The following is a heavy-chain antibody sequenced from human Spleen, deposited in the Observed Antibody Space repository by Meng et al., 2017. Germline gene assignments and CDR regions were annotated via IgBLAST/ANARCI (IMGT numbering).Heavy chain of an antibody. J-gene: IGHJ3*02. V-gene: IGHV4-59*01. CDR1: GGSISSYY. CDR2: IYYSGST. CDR3: ASQRPYSSSWYAFDI. Sequence: SETLSLTCTVSGGSISSYYWSWIRQPPGKGLEWIGYIYYSGSTNYNPSLKSRVTISVDTSKNQFSLKLSSVTAADTAVYYCASQRPYSSSWYAFDIWGQGTMVTVSS. D-gene: IGHD6-13*01.